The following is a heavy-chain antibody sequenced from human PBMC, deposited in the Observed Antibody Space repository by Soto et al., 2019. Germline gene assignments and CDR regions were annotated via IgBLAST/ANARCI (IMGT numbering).Heavy chain of an antibody. J-gene: IGHJ4*02. V-gene: IGHV3-23*01. Sequence: EVHLLEYGGGMVQPGGSLRLSCVASGFTFGTYAMSWVRQATGKGLEWVSIITSSGASTYSADSVKGRFALSKDNSKNTLFLQMNSLRDEDTAVYYCAKGRYTVTDYFAYWGQGIPVTVSS. CDR2: ITSSGAST. CDR3: AKGRYTVTDYFAY. D-gene: IGHD4-17*01. CDR1: GFTFGTYA.